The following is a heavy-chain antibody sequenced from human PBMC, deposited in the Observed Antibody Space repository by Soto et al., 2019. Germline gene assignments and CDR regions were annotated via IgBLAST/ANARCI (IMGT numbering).Heavy chain of an antibody. CDR2: IYYSGTT. CDR1: GGSISTGGSY. Sequence: QGQLQESGPGLVKPSQTLSLTCTVSGGSISTGGSYWTGIRQHPGKGLEWIGYIYYSGTTYYNPSLKSRVTISVDTSKNQFSLKLSPVTDAATAVYYCARVLSVTLFDNWGQGTLVTVSS. V-gene: IGHV4-31*03. J-gene: IGHJ4*02. CDR3: ARVLSVTLFDN. D-gene: IGHD4-17*01.